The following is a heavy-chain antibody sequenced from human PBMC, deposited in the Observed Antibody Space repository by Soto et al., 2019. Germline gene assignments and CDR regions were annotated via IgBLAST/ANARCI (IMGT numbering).Heavy chain of an antibody. J-gene: IGHJ4*02. Sequence: GGSLRLSCAASGFTVSSNYMSWVRQAPGKGLEWVSAISGSGDTTYYANSVKGRFTISRDNSKNTLYLQMNSLRAEDTAVYYCAKRPSRPNHYSGRGSLVPGSS. V-gene: IGHV3-23*01. CDR1: GFTVSSNY. CDR3: AKRPSRPNHY. CDR2: ISGSGDTT. D-gene: IGHD2-8*01.